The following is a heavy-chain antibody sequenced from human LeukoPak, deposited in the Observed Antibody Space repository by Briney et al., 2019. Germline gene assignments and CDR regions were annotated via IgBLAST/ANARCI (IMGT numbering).Heavy chain of an antibody. Sequence: LETLSLTCTVSGGSISSCYWSWIRQPPGKGLEWIGYIYYSRSTNYNPSLKSRVTISVDTSKNQFSLKLSSVTAADTAVYYCARGRAVADYYFDYWGQGTLVTVSS. CDR3: ARGRAVADYYFDY. J-gene: IGHJ4*02. V-gene: IGHV4-59*01. CDR1: GGSISSCY. D-gene: IGHD6-19*01. CDR2: IYYSRST.